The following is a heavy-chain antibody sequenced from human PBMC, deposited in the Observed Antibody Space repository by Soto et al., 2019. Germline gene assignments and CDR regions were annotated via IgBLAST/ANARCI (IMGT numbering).Heavy chain of an antibody. J-gene: IGHJ4*02. CDR1: GFTLSDHY. Sequence: EVQLVESGGGLVQPGGSLRLSCAIFGFTLSDHYMDWIRQAPGKGLEWVGRSRNKAKSYTTDYAASVKGRVTISRDDSQNSLYRQLNSLKTEDTAVYYCARTNYGDRDYWGQGTLVTVSS. CDR3: ARTNYGDRDY. D-gene: IGHD4-17*01. V-gene: IGHV3-72*01. CDR2: SRNKAKSYTT.